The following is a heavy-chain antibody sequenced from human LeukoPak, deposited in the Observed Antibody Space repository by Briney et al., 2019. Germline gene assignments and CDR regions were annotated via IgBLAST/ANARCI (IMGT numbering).Heavy chain of an antibody. CDR1: GFTVGNNY. D-gene: IGHD2-15*01. J-gene: IGHJ4*02. CDR2: IYSGGST. V-gene: IGHV3-66*04. CDR3: ARRAGEYSHPYDY. Sequence: GGSLRLSCAASGFTVGNNYMAWVRQVPGKGLEWVSFIYSGGSTYYADSVKGRFTLSRDNSKNTLYLQMNSLRAEDTAIYYCARRAGEYSHPYDYWGQGTLVTVSS.